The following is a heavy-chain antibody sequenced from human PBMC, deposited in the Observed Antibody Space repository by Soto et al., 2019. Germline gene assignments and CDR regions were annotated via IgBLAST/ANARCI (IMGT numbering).Heavy chain of an antibody. D-gene: IGHD5-12*01. CDR2: ISSSGSTI. CDR1: GFTFSDYY. J-gene: IGHJ6*03. CDR3: ARDTDDGYSGYDYEDRNYYMDV. V-gene: IGHV3-11*01. Sequence: PGGSLRLSCAASGFTFSDYYMSWIRQAPGKGLEWVSYISSSGSTIYYADSVKGRFTISRDNAKNSLYLQMNSLRAEDTAVYYCARDTDDGYSGYDYEDRNYYMDVWGKGTTVTVSS.